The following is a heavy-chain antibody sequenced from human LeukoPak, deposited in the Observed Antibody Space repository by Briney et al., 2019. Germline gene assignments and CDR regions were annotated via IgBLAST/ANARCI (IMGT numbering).Heavy chain of an antibody. CDR2: IYYSGST. CDR3: ARGAPSGYYRYDAFDI. D-gene: IGHD3-22*01. CDR1: GGSISSGGYY. Sequence: SQALSLTCTVSGGSISSGGYYWSWIRQHPGKGLEWIGYIYYSGSTYYNPSLKSRVTISVDTSKNQFSLKLSSVTAADTAVYYCARGAPSGYYRYDAFDIWGQGTMVTVSS. J-gene: IGHJ3*02. V-gene: IGHV4-31*03.